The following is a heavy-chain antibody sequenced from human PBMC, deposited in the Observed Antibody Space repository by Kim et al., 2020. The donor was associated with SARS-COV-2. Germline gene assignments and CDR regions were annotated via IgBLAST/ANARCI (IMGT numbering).Heavy chain of an antibody. D-gene: IGHD6-25*01. CDR1: GGSVSSGSYY. J-gene: IGHJ3*02. CDR3: ARDWGIAASEGDAFDI. Sequence: SETLSLTCTVSGGSVSSGSYYWSWIRQPPGKGLEWIGYIYYSGSTNYNPSLKSRVTISVDTSKNQFSLKLSSVTAADTAVYYCARDWGIAASEGDAFDIWGQGTMVTVSS. V-gene: IGHV4-61*01. CDR2: IYYSGST.